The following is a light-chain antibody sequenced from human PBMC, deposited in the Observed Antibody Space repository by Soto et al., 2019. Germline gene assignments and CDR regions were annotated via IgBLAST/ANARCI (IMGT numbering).Light chain of an antibody. V-gene: IGLV4-69*01. CDR3: QTWGPGLYV. CDR1: SGHSSYA. J-gene: IGLJ1*01. CDR2: LNSDGSH. Sequence: QSVLTQSPSASASLGASVKLTCTLSSGHSSYAIAWHQQHPEKGPRYLMRLNSDGSHSKGDGIPDRFSGSSSGAERYLTISSLQSEDEADYYCQTWGPGLYVFGTGTKLTVL.